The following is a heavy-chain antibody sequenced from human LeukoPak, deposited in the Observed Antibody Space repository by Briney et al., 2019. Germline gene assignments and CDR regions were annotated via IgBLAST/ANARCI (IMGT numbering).Heavy chain of an antibody. CDR3: AKVALYYGSGSRSGY. V-gene: IGHV3-30*02. Sequence: PGGSLRLSCAASGFTFSSYGMHWVRQAPGKGLEWVAFIRYDGSNKYYADSAKGRFTISRDNSKNTLYLQMNSLRAEDTAVYYCAKVALYYGSGSRSGYWGQGTLVTVSS. J-gene: IGHJ4*02. D-gene: IGHD3-10*01. CDR1: GFTFSSYG. CDR2: IRYDGSNK.